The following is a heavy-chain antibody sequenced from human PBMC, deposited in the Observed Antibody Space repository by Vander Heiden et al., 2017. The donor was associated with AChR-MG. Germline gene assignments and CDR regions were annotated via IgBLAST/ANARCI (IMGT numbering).Heavy chain of an antibody. CDR2: IYHSGST. V-gene: IGHV4-4*02. J-gene: IGHJ3*02. CDR3: ARDRWAFLVRGVIMFDAFDI. D-gene: IGHD3-10*01. CDR1: GGSISSSNW. Sequence: QAQLQESGPGLVKPSGTLSPTCAVSGGSISSSNWWSWVRQPPGKGLEWIGEIYHSGSTNYNPSLKSRVTISVDKSKNQFSLKLSSVTAADTAVYYCARDRWAFLVRGVIMFDAFDIWGQGTMVTVSS.